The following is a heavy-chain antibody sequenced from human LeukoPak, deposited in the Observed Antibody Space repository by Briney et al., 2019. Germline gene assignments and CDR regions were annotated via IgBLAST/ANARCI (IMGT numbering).Heavy chain of an antibody. J-gene: IGHJ6*03. CDR1: GFTFSSYS. V-gene: IGHV3-48*04. D-gene: IGHD3-22*01. CDR2: ISSGSSII. CDR3: ARGLDYDSSAMDV. Sequence: GGSLRLSCAVSGFTFSSYSMNWVRQAPGKGLEWVSYISSGSSIIYYADSVKGRFTISRDNAKNSLYLQMNSLRAEDTAVYYCARGLDYDSSAMDVWGKGTMVTVSS.